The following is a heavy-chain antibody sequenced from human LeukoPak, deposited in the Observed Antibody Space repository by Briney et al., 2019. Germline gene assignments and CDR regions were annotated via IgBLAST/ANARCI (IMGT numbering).Heavy chain of an antibody. CDR1: GGSFSGYY. D-gene: IGHD3-10*01. V-gene: IGHV4-34*01. J-gene: IGHJ4*02. CDR2: INHSGST. Sequence: SETLSLTCAVYGGSFSGYYWSWIRQPPGKGLEWIGEINHSGSTNYNPSLKSRVTISVDTSKNQFSLKLSSVTAADTAVYYCARRGGDCWGQGTLVTVSS. CDR3: ARRGGDC.